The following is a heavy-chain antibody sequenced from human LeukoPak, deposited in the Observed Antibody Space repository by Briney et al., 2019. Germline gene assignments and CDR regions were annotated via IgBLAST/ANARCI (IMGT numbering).Heavy chain of an antibody. Sequence: EASVKVSCKASGGTFSSYAISWVRQAPGQGLEWMGGIIPIFGTANYAQKFQGRVTITADESTSTAYMELSSLRSEDTAVYYCARDVVAARLIWFDPWGQGTLVTVSS. D-gene: IGHD6-6*01. V-gene: IGHV1-69*13. CDR2: IIPIFGTA. CDR1: GGTFSSYA. CDR3: ARDVVAARLIWFDP. J-gene: IGHJ5*02.